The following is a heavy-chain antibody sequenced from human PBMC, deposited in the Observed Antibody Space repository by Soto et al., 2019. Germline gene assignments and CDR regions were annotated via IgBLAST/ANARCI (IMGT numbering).Heavy chain of an antibody. J-gene: IGHJ6*02. CDR1: GFTLSSYW. D-gene: IGHD6-19*01. Sequence: GGSRRLSCAASGFTLSSYWINWVRQAPGKGLEWVANIKQDGYEKYYVDSVRGRFFISRDNAKNSLYLQLNSLRAEDTAVYYCARDADASGWYHYGMDVWGQGTLVTVSS. CDR3: ARDADASGWYHYGMDV. CDR2: IKQDGYEK. V-gene: IGHV3-7*01.